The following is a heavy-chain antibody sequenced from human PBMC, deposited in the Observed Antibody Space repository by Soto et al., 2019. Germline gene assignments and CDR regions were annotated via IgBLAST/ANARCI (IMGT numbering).Heavy chain of an antibody. CDR3: DRGGDFWTARVDFDY. J-gene: IGHJ4*02. D-gene: IGHD3-3*01. V-gene: IGHV4-30-4*01. Sequence: SETLSLTCTVSGGSISSGDYYWSWIRQPPGKGLEWIGYIYYSGSTYYNPSLKSRVTISVDTSKNQFSLKLSSVTAADTAVYYCDRGGDFWTARVDFDYWGQGTLVTVYS. CDR2: IYYSGST. CDR1: GGSISSGDYY.